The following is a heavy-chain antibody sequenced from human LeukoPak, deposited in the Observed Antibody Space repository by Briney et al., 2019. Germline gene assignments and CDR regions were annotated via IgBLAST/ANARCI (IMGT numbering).Heavy chain of an antibody. V-gene: IGHV3-30-3*01. CDR1: GFTFSSYA. D-gene: IGHD3-10*01. Sequence: GGSLRLSCAASGFTFSSYAMHWVRQAPGKGLEWVAVISYDGSNKYYADSVKGRFTISRDNSKNTLYLQMNSLRAEDTAVYYCARDRVYGSGTRFDPWGQGTLVTVSS. CDR2: ISYDGSNK. CDR3: ARDRVYGSGTRFDP. J-gene: IGHJ5*02.